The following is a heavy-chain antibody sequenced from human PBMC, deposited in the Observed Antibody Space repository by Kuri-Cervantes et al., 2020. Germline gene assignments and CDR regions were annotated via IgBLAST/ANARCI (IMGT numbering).Heavy chain of an antibody. V-gene: IGHV1-69*13. CDR2: IIPIFGTA. D-gene: IGHD5-24*01. CDR3: ARDTPPLEMATTDYYYGMDV. Sequence: SVKVSCKASGGTFSSYAISWVRQAPGQGPEWMGGIIPIFGTANYAQKFQGRVTITADESTSTAYMELSSLRSEDTAVYYCARDTPPLEMATTDYYYGMDVWGQGTTVTVSS. CDR1: GGTFSSYA. J-gene: IGHJ6*02.